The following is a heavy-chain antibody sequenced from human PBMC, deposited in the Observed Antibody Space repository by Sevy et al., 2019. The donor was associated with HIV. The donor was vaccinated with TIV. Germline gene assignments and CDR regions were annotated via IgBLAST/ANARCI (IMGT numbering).Heavy chain of an antibody. Sequence: GGSLRLSCAASGFTFSSYGMHWIRQAPGKGLEWVAVISYDGSNKYYADSVKGRFTISRDNSKNTLYLQMNSLRAEDTAVYYWAKASPPQLRYFDWFLDPWGQRTLVTVSS. CDR1: GFTFSSYG. J-gene: IGHJ5*02. V-gene: IGHV3-30*18. CDR2: ISYDGSNK. CDR3: AKASPPQLRYFDWFLDP. D-gene: IGHD3-9*01.